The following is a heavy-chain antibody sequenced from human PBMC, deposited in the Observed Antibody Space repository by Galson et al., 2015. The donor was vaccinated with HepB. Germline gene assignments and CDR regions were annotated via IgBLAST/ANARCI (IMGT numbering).Heavy chain of an antibody. Sequence: SLRLSCAASGFTFSSYGMHWVRQAPGKGLEWVAVIWYDGSNKYYADSVKGRFTISRDNSKNTLYLQMNSLRAEDTAVYYCARHPKPVAPGWDYFDYWGQGILVTVSS. D-gene: IGHD6-19*01. CDR2: IWYDGSNK. CDR1: GFTFSSYG. V-gene: IGHV3-33*01. J-gene: IGHJ4*02. CDR3: ARHPKPVAPGWDYFDY.